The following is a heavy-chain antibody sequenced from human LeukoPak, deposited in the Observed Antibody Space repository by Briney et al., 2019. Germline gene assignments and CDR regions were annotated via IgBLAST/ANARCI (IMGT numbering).Heavy chain of an antibody. CDR2: INHSGST. J-gene: IGHJ4*02. V-gene: IGHV4-34*01. Sequence: SETLSLTCAVYGGSFSGYYWSWIRQPPGKGLEWIGEINHSGSTNYNPSLKSRVTISVDTSKNQSSLKLSSVTAADTAVYYCARLTYYYGSGSRIFDYWGQGTLVTVSS. D-gene: IGHD3-10*01. CDR3: ARLTYYYGSGSRIFDY. CDR1: GGSFSGYY.